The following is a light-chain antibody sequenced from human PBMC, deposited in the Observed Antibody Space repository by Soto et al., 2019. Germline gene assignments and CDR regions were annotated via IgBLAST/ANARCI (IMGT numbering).Light chain of an antibody. CDR2: GTS. CDR3: QQYGSSPRT. J-gene: IGKJ1*01. V-gene: IGKV3-20*01. Sequence: EIVLTQSPGTLSLSPGERATLSCRASQSVSSSYLAWYQQKPGQAPRLLMYGTSNRATGIPDRFSGSGSGTDFSLTISRLEPGDFAVYYCQQYGSSPRTFGQGTKVDIK. CDR1: QSVSSSY.